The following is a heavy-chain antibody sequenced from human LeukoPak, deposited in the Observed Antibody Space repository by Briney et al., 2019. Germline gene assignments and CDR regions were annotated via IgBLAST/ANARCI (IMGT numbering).Heavy chain of an antibody. Sequence: PGGSLRVSCAASGFTFSSYAMSWVRQAPGKGLEWVSVISGSGGSTEYADSVKGRFSISRDNSKNTLYLQMNSLRAADTAVYYCAKDFRNDAPPRDYWGQGTLVTVSS. CDR3: AKDFRNDAPPRDY. CDR1: GFTFSSYA. J-gene: IGHJ4*02. D-gene: IGHD1-1*01. V-gene: IGHV3-23*01. CDR2: ISGSGGST.